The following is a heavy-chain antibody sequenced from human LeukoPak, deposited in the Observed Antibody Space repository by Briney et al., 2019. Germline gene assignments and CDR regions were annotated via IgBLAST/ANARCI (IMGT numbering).Heavy chain of an antibody. CDR2: ICGTGGST. J-gene: IGHJ4*02. CDR1: GLSLNCYA. V-gene: IGHV3-23*01. D-gene: IGHD1-14*01. CDR3: AKVVAENIDYYFDY. Sequence: GGSVRLPCAASGLSLNCYAMLWVRQAPGKGLEGVARICGTGGSTHYPHSVKGRFTISRDNSKNTVYLQMRNLRVEHTAVYYCAKVVAENIDYYFDYWGQGILVTVSS.